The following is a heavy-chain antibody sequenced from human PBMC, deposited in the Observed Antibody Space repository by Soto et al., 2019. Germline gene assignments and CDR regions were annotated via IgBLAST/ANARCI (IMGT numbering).Heavy chain of an antibody. CDR3: VTEGSGCCNH. Sequence: EVPLVESGGGLVEPGGSLRLSCAASGFGFTGAWMGWVRQAPGKGLEWVGRIRSKTDGGATEYAAPVIGRFTVSRDDSKNTLFLQMNSLKTEDTAVYYCVTEGSGCCNHWGQGNLVTVSS. V-gene: IGHV3-15*01. CDR1: GFGFTGAW. D-gene: IGHD6-19*01. CDR2: IRSKTDGGAT. J-gene: IGHJ5*02.